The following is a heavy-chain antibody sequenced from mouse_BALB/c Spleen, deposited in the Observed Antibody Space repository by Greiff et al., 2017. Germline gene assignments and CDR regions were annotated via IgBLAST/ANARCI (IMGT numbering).Heavy chain of an antibody. Sequence: QVQLQQSGAELVRPGTSVKVSCKASGYAFTNYLIEWVKQRPGQGLEWIGVINPGSGGTNYNEKFKGKATLTADKSSSTAYMQLSSLTSDDSAVYCCAREGALLRRMDYWGQGTSVTVSS. V-gene: IGHV1-54*01. CDR1: GYAFTNYL. D-gene: IGHD1-2*01. CDR2: INPGSGGT. CDR3: AREGALLRRMDY. J-gene: IGHJ4*01.